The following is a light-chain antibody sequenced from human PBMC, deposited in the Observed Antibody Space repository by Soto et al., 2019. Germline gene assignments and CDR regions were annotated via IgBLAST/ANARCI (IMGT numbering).Light chain of an antibody. CDR2: GAS. CDR1: QNIYTGY. J-gene: IGKJ3*01. CDR3: QQFSGSLT. V-gene: IGKV3-20*01. Sequence: EVVLTQSPGTLSLSPGESATLSCRASQNIYTGYLAWYQQKPGQAPRLLISGASDRATGIPDRFTGSGSGTDFPLTISRLEPEDFAVYYCQQFSGSLTFGPGTKVDFK.